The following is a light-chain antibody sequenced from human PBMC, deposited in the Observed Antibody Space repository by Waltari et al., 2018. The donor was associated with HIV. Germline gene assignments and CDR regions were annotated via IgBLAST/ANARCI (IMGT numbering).Light chain of an antibody. CDR3: QQYNNWPPYT. CDR1: QSISTN. Sequence: EIVMTQSPATLSVSPGGRATLSCRASQSISTNLAWYQQKPGQAPRLLIYGASTRATGIPARFSGSGSGTEFTLTVSSLQSEDFAVYYCQQYNNWPPYTFGQGTKLEIQ. V-gene: IGKV3-15*01. J-gene: IGKJ2*01. CDR2: GAS.